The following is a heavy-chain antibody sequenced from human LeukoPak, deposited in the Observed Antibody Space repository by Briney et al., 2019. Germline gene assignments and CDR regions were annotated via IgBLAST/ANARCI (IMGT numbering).Heavy chain of an antibody. D-gene: IGHD3-22*01. CDR2: IYSGGST. V-gene: IGHV3-53*01. Sequence: GGSLRLSCAASGFTVSRNYMTWVRQAPGKGLKWVSVIYSGGSTYYADSVKGRFTISRDNSKNTLYLQMNSLRAEDTALYYCAKDPTPYYYDGSGYNAAGGFDIWGQGTMVTVSS. CDR3: AKDPTPYYYDGSGYNAAGGFDI. CDR1: GFTVSRNY. J-gene: IGHJ3*02.